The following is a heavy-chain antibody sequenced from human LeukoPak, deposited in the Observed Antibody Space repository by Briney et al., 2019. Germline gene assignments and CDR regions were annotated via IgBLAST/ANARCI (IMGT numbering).Heavy chain of an antibody. CDR1: GFSFKDYW. CDR2: ITPDGSGK. D-gene: IGHD1-26*01. J-gene: IGHJ4*02. Sequence: GGSLRLSCAASGFSFKDYWMSWVRQAPGKGLEWVADITPDGSGKTYVDSVKGRFTISRDNAKQSLYLQMDTVTAEDTAVYYCARLVGATTLTDSFDYWGQGTLVTVSS. CDR3: ARLVGATTLTDSFDY. V-gene: IGHV3-7*01.